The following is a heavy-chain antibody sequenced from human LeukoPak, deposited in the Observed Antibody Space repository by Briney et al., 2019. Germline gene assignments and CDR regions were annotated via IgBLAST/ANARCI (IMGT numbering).Heavy chain of an antibody. CDR2: IRNKADGGTA. Sequence: GGSLRLSCAVSGLTFRDHYMDWVRQAPGKGLEWVGRIRNKADGGTAEYDVSVKGRFTIWRDDSKDSLYLQMNSLKTEDTALYYCGRLGYSSGESDYWGQGTLVTVSS. V-gene: IGHV3-72*01. D-gene: IGHD2-15*01. CDR1: GLTFRDHY. CDR3: GRLGYSSGESDY. J-gene: IGHJ4*02.